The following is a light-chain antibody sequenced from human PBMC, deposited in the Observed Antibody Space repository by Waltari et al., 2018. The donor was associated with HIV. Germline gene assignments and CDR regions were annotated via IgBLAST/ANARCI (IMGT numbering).Light chain of an antibody. Sequence: DIQMTQSPSSLSASVGDRVTITCRASQRISTYLNWYQQKPGKAPKLLIYKASSLESGVPSRFSGSGSGTEFTLTISSLQPDDFVTYYCQQYSSSSYTFGQGTKLEIK. J-gene: IGKJ2*01. V-gene: IGKV1-5*03. CDR2: KAS. CDR3: QQYSSSSYT. CDR1: QRISTY.